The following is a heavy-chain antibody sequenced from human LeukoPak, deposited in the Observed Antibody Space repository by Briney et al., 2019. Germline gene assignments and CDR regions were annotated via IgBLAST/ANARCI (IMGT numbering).Heavy chain of an antibody. CDR3: ARGGGASGYYDFDY. J-gene: IGHJ4*02. CDR2: INHSGST. Sequence: PSETLSLTCAVYGGSFSGYYWSWIRQPPGKGLEWIGGINHSGSTDYNPSLKSRVTISIDKSKNHFSLKLTSVTAADTAVYYCARGGGASGYYDFDYWGQGTLVTVSS. V-gene: IGHV4-34*01. D-gene: IGHD3-22*01. CDR1: GGSFSGYY.